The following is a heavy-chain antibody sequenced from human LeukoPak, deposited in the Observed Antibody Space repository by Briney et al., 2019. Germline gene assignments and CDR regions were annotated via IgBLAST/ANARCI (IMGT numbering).Heavy chain of an antibody. Sequence: PGGSLRLSCAASGFTFSSYGMSWVRQAPGKGLEWVSAISGSGGSTYYADSVKGRFSISRDNSKNTLYLQMNSLRAEDTAVYYCAKNIAVAGNGGFWPYWGQGTLVTVSS. D-gene: IGHD6-19*01. CDR3: AKNIAVAGNGGFWPY. J-gene: IGHJ4*02. V-gene: IGHV3-23*01. CDR2: ISGSGGST. CDR1: GFTFSSYG.